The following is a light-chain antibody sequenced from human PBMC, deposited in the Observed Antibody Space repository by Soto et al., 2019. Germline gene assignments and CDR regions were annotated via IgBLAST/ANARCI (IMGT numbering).Light chain of an antibody. CDR3: ETWDTNTRV. CDR1: SGHSSYI. V-gene: IGLV4-60*02. Sequence: QSVLTQSSSPSASLGSSVKLTCTLSSGHSSYIIAWHQQQPGKAPRYLMKLEGSGSYNKGSGVPDRFSGSSSGADRYLTTSNLQFEDEADYYCETWDTNTRVFGGGTKLTVL. CDR2: LEGSGSY. J-gene: IGLJ2*01.